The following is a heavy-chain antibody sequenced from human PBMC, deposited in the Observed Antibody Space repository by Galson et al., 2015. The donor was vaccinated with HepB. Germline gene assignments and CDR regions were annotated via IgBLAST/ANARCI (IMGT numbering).Heavy chain of an antibody. CDR1: GYSFTTYW. CDR3: ARHGDITMVRGVIIKGDWFDP. J-gene: IGHJ5*02. V-gene: IGHV5-10-1*01. D-gene: IGHD3-10*01. Sequence: QSGAEVKKPGESLRISCKGSGYSFTTYWISWVRQMPGKGLEWMGTIDPSDSYTNYSPSFQGHVTISADKSIGTAYLQWSSLKASDTAMYYCARHGDITMVRGVIIKGDWFDPWGLGTLVTVSP. CDR2: IDPSDSYT.